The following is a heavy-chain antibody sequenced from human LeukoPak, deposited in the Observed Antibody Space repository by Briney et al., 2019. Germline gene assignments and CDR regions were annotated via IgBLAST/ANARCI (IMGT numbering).Heavy chain of an antibody. CDR1: GFTFSSYA. CDR2: ISDSGGST. CDR3: AKDRRGCSGTSCYYRFDY. V-gene: IGHV3-23*01. Sequence: GGSLRLSCAASGFTFSSYAMSWVRQAPGKGLEWVSAISDSGGSTYYADSVKGRFTISRDNSKNTVYLLMNSLRAEDTAVYYCAKDRRGCSGTSCYYRFDYWGQGTLVTVSS. J-gene: IGHJ4*02. D-gene: IGHD2-2*01.